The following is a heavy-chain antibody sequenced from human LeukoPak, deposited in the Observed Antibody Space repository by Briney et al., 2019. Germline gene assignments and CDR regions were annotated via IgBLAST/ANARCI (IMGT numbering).Heavy chain of an antibody. J-gene: IGHJ4*02. CDR1: GFTVSSNY. V-gene: IGHV3-53*01. CDR3: ARALGTQLYYFDY. D-gene: IGHD1-1*01. Sequence: GGSLRLSWAASGFTVSSNYMSWVSQAPGKGLEWVSLIYSGGSTYYADSVKGRFTISRDNSKNTLYLQMNSLRAEDTAVYYCARALGTQLYYFDYWGQGTLVTVSS. CDR2: IYSGGST.